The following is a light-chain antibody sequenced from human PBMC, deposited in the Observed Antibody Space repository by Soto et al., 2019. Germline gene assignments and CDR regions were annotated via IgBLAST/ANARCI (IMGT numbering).Light chain of an antibody. CDR1: QDIRKY. V-gene: IGKV1-16*02. Sequence: DIQMTQSPSSLSASVGDRVTITCRASQDIRKYLAWFPQKPGKAPKFLIYATSSLQSGVPSKFSGSGSGTDFTLTISSLQPEDFATYYCHQYSHYPWTFGQGTKVEIK. CDR2: ATS. CDR3: HQYSHYPWT. J-gene: IGKJ1*01.